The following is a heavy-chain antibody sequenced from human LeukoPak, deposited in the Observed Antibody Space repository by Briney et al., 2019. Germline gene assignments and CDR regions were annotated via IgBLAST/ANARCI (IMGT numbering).Heavy chain of an antibody. D-gene: IGHD3-22*01. CDR2: ISGSGDNT. V-gene: IGHV3-23*01. CDR3: AKVRYDSSGGGFDY. J-gene: IGHJ4*02. Sequence: PGGSLSLSCAASGLTFSRNGMTWVRQAAGKGLEWVSAISGSGDNTYYADSVKGRFTISRDNSKNTLSLQMNSLRAEDTAVYYCAKVRYDSSGGGFDYWGQGTLVTVSS. CDR1: GLTFSRNG.